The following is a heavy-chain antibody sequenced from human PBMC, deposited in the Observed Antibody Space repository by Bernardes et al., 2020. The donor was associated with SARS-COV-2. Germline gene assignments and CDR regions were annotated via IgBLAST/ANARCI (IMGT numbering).Heavy chain of an antibody. CDR1: GGSFSGYY. D-gene: IGHD3-9*01. V-gene: IGHV4-34*01. J-gene: IGHJ6*02. Sequence: SETLSLTCAVYGGSFSGYYWSWIRQPPGKGLEWIGEINHSGSTNYNPSLKSRVTISVDTSKNQFSLKLSSVTAADTAVYYCARGLVLRDFDYTYYYYGMDVWGQGTTVTVSS. CDR3: ARGLVLRDFDYTYYYYGMDV. CDR2: INHSGST.